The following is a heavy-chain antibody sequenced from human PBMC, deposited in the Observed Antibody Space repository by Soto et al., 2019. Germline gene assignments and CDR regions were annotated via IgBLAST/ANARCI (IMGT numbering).Heavy chain of an antibody. CDR2: TYYRSKWYN. D-gene: IGHD2-2*01. J-gene: IGHJ6*02. CDR1: GDSVPSNNAA. Sequence: SQTLSLTCAISGDSVPSNNAAWNWIRQSPSRGLEWLGRTYYRSKWYNDYAVSVRSRITINPDTSKNQFSLQLNSVTPEDTAVYYCAREIVLVPAAMGTGYYYYYGXDVWGQGTTVTVSS. CDR3: AREIVLVPAAMGTGYYYYYGXDV. V-gene: IGHV6-1*01.